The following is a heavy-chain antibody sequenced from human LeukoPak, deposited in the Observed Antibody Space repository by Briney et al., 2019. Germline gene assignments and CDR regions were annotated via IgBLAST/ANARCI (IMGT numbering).Heavy chain of an antibody. D-gene: IGHD3-10*01. CDR3: IRDRFGKRTFEI. CDR2: IFVCGDT. CDR1: GFAFSNFD. V-gene: IGHV3-13*01. J-gene: IGHJ3*02. Sequence: GGSLRLSCGASGFAFSNFDMHRVRQSTGGRLEWVAHIFVCGDTQYAGSVKGRFTISRENAKSSVYLQMNSLRDGDTAAYHCIRDRFGKRTFEIWGQGTMVTVSS.